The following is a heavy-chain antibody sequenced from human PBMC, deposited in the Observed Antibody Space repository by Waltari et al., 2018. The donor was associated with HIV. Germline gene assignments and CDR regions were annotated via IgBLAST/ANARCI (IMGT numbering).Heavy chain of an antibody. CDR3: ARPPRYGYNGRWFDP. CDR2: MNPNSGNT. CDR1: GSTFTSYD. Sequence: QVQLVQSGAEVQKPGASVKVSCTASGSTFTSYDINWVRQATGQGLEWMGWMNPNSGNTGYAQKFQGRVTMTRNTSINTAYMELSSLRSEDTAVYYCARPPRYGYNGRWFDPWGQGTLVTVSS. V-gene: IGHV1-8*01. J-gene: IGHJ5*02. D-gene: IGHD5-12*01.